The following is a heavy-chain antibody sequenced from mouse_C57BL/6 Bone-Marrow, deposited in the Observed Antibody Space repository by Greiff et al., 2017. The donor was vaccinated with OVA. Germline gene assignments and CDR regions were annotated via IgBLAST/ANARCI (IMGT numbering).Heavy chain of an antibody. V-gene: IGHV14-4*01. CDR1: GFNIKDDY. CDR3: TRIYY. CDR2: IDPENGDT. J-gene: IGHJ2*01. Sequence: EVKLMESGAELVWPGASVKLSCTASGFNIKDDYMHWVKQRPEQGLEWIGWIDPENGDTEYASKFQGKATITADTSSNTAYLQLSSLTSEDTAVYYCTRIYYWGQGTTLTVSS.